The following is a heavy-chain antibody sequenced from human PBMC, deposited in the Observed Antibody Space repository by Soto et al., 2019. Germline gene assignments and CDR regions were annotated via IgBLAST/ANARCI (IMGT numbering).Heavy chain of an antibody. CDR2: ISGSGGST. J-gene: IGHJ4*02. CDR3: AKNRGGASAPFDY. CDR1: GFTFSNYA. Sequence: EVQLLESGGGLVQPGGGSLRLSCAASGFTFSNYAMSWVRQAPGKGLEWVSGISGSGGSTYYADSVKGRFTISRDNTKNTLSLQMTSLTDEDTDVYYCAKNRGGASAPFDYWGQGTLVTVSS. V-gene: IGHV3-23*01. D-gene: IGHD2-15*01.